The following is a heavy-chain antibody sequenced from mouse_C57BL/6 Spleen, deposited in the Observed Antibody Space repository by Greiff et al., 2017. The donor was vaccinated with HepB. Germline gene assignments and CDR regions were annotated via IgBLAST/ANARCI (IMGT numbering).Heavy chain of an antibody. CDR2: IHPNSGST. V-gene: IGHV1-64*01. CDR3: ARGSTRPSYAMDY. CDR1: GYTFTSYW. Sequence: QVQLQQPGAELVKPGASVKLSCKASGYTFTSYWMHWVKQRPGQGLEWIGMIHPNSGSTNYNEKFKSKATLTVDKSSSTAYMQLSSLTSEDSAVYYCARGSTRPSYAMDYWGQGTSVTVSS. D-gene: IGHD2-14*01. J-gene: IGHJ4*01.